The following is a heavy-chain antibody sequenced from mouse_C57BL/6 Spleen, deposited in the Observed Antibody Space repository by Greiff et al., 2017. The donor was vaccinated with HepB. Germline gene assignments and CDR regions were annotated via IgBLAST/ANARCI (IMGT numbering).Heavy chain of an antibody. J-gene: IGHJ3*01. Sequence: VQLQQPGAELVKPGASVKMSCTASGYTFTSYWITWVKQRPGQGLEWIGDIYPGSGSTNYNEKFKSKATLTVDTSSSTAYMQLSSLTSEDSAVYYCARGGDGYYAWFAYWGQGTLVTVSA. CDR2: IYPGSGST. CDR1: GYTFTSYW. V-gene: IGHV1-55*01. D-gene: IGHD2-3*01. CDR3: ARGGDGYYAWFAY.